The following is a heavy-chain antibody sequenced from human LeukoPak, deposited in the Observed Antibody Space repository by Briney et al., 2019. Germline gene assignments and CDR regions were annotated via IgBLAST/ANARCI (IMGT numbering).Heavy chain of an antibody. D-gene: IGHD2-2*01. CDR2: INHSGST. CDR3: ARLRDLYCSSTSCYGRFWVNFDY. Sequence: SETLSLTCAVYGGSFSGYYWSWIRQPPGKGLEWIGEINHSGSTNYNPSLKSRVTISVDTSKNQFSLKLSSVTAADTAVYYCARLRDLYCSSTSCYGRFWVNFDYWGQGTLVTVSS. CDR1: GGSFSGYY. J-gene: IGHJ4*02. V-gene: IGHV4-34*01.